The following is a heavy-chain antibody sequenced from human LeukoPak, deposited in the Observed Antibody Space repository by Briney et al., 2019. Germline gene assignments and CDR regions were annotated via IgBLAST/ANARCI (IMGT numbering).Heavy chain of an antibody. CDR3: ARRNDFDI. V-gene: IGHV4-59*08. CDR2: IYYSGNT. Sequence: SEALSLTCTVSGGSISGDHWNWIRQPPGKGLEWIGNIYYSGNTNYNPSLKSRVTISVDTSKNQLSLKLSSVTAADTAVYYCARRNDFDIWGQGTMVTVSS. J-gene: IGHJ3*02. CDR1: GGSISGDH.